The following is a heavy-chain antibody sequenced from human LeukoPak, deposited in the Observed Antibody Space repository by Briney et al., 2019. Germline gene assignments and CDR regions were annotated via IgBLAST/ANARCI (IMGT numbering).Heavy chain of an antibody. Sequence: GGSLRLSCAASGFTLSNHWMSWVRQAPGKGLEWVANIYKDGSQKNYVDSVKGRFTISRDNARNSLYLQMNSLRVEDTAVYYCARDGSGYDYWGQGTLVTVSS. CDR1: GFTLSNHW. V-gene: IGHV3-7*01. CDR2: IYKDGSQK. J-gene: IGHJ4*02. D-gene: IGHD2-15*01. CDR3: ARDGSGYDY.